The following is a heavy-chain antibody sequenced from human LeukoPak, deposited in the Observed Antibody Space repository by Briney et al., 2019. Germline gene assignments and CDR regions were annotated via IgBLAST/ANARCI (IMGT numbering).Heavy chain of an antibody. V-gene: IGHV4-31*03. CDR3: ARVGVWGPYIHYDFWSGPWEGWFDP. D-gene: IGHD3-3*01. CDR1: GGSISSGGYY. Sequence: SSETLSLTCTVSGGSISSGGYYWSWIRQHPGKGLEWIGYIYYSGSTYYNPSLKSRVTISVDTSKNQFSLKLGSVTAADTAVYYCARVGVWGPYIHYDFWSGPWEGWFDPWGQGTLVTVSS. J-gene: IGHJ5*02. CDR2: IYYSGST.